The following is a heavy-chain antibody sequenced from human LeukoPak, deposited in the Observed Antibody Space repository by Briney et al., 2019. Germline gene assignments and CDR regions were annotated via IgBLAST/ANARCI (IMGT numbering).Heavy chain of an antibody. CDR1: GGSISSSSYY. Sequence: SETLSLTCTVSGGSISSSSYYWGWIRQPPGKGLEWIGSIYYSGSTYYNPSLKSRVTISVDTSKNQFSLKLSSVTAADTAVYYCARSYPMGYYYYYMDVWGKGTTVTVSS. D-gene: IGHD3-16*01. J-gene: IGHJ6*03. CDR3: ARSYPMGYYYYYMDV. V-gene: IGHV4-39*07. CDR2: IYYSGST.